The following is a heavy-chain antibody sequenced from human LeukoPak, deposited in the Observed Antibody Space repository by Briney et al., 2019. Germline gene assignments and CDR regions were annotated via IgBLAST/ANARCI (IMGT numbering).Heavy chain of an antibody. CDR3: ARDRGSTGYYYLDS. CDR1: GGPVTEYY. V-gene: IGHV4-59*02. CDR2: TYHTGST. J-gene: IGHJ4*02. D-gene: IGHD1-26*01. Sequence: SETLSLTCSVSGGPVTEYYWSWIRQPPGKGLVWIGYTYHTGSTNYSPSLESRVTMSVDASRNQFSLKLVSVTAADTAVYYCARDRGSTGYYYLDSWGQGILVTVSS.